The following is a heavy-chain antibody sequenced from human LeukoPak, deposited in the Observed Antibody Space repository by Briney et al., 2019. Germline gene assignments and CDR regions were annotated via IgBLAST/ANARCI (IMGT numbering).Heavy chain of an antibody. D-gene: IGHD5-12*01. Sequence: SVKVSCKASGGTFSSYAISWVRQAPGQGLGWMGGIIPIFGTANYARKFQGRVTITTDESTSTAYMELSSLRSEDTAVYYCASQTDYSGYHFYYYYMDVWGKGTTVTVSS. J-gene: IGHJ6*03. CDR3: ASQTDYSGYHFYYYYMDV. CDR2: IIPIFGTA. V-gene: IGHV1-69*05. CDR1: GGTFSSYA.